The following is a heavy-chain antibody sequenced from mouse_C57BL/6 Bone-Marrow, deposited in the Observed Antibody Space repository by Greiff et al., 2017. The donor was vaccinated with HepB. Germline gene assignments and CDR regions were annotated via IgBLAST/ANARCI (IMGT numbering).Heavy chain of an antibody. J-gene: IGHJ4*01. CDR2: IDPSDSYT. CDR1: GYTFTSYW. V-gene: IGHV1-59*01. Sequence: VQLQQPGAELVRPGTSVKLSCQASGYTFTSYWMHWVKQRPGQGLEWIGVIDPSDSYTNYNQKFKVKATLTVDTSSSTAYMQLSSLTSEDSAVYYCARYLDYWGQGTSVTVSS. CDR3: ARYLDY.